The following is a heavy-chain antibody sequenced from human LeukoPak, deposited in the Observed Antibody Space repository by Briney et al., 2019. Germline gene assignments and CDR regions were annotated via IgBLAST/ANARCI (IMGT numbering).Heavy chain of an antibody. Sequence: PGGSLRLSCAASGFSFSTYSINWVRQAPGKGLEWVSAISGSGGSTYYADSVKGRFTISRDNSKNTLYLQMNSLRAEDTAVYYCARDRYAFDIWGQGTMVTVSS. CDR2: ISGSGGST. V-gene: IGHV3-23*01. CDR3: ARDRYAFDI. J-gene: IGHJ3*02. CDR1: GFSFSTYS.